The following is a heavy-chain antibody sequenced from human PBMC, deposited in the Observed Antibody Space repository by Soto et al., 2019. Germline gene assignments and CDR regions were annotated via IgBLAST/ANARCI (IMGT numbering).Heavy chain of an antibody. J-gene: IGHJ4*02. CDR2: IYYTGST. CDR1: GGSISSYY. V-gene: IGHV4-59*01. Sequence: PSETLSLTCTVSGGSISSYYWSWIRQPPGKGLEWIGYIYYTGSTNYNPSLKSRVTISVDTSKNQFSLKLRSVTAADTAVYYCARDHDTARLDYWGQGTLVTVS. CDR3: ARDHDTARLDY. D-gene: IGHD1-1*01.